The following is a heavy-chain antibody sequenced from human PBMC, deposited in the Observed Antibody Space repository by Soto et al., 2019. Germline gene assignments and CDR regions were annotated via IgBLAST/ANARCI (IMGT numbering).Heavy chain of an antibody. Sequence: GGSLRLSSAASGFTIAAHAMTWVRQAPGKGLEWVSSISESGDITFYAESVRGRFTISRDNSKNMLFLQLSSLRVEDTAMYYCVPGSSGTAGEDCWGQGTLVTVSS. D-gene: IGHD1-26*01. CDR3: VPGSSGTAGEDC. J-gene: IGHJ4*02. CDR2: ISESGDIT. V-gene: IGHV3-23*01. CDR1: GFTIAAHA.